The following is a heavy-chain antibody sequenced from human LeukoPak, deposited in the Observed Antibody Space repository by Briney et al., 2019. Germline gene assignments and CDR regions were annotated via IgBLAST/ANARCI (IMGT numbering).Heavy chain of an antibody. J-gene: IGHJ4*02. D-gene: IGHD5-18*01. Sequence: SETLSLTCAVSGGSISSNNWRIWVRQSPEKGLEWIGEIYRDGSTNYNPSLKSRVTISMDKSKNQLSLKLNFVTAADTAVYYCARDRGGYTYSHDYWGQGTLVTVSS. CDR1: GGSISSNNW. CDR2: IYRDGST. V-gene: IGHV4-4*02. CDR3: ARDRGGYTYSHDY.